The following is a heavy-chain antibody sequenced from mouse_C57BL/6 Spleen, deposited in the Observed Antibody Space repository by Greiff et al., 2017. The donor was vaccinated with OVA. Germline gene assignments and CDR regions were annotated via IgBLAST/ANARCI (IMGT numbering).Heavy chain of an antibody. CDR3: ARRTYCSSSFAY. CDR2: IDPSDSYT. V-gene: IGHV1-69*01. Sequence: QVQLQQPGAELVMPGASVKLSCKASGYTFTSYWMHWVKQRPGQGLEWIGEIDPSDSYTNYNQKFKGKSTLTVDKSSSTAYMQLSSLTSEDSAVYYCARRTYCSSSFAYWGQGTLVTVSA. CDR1: GYTFTSYW. J-gene: IGHJ3*01. D-gene: IGHD1-1*01.